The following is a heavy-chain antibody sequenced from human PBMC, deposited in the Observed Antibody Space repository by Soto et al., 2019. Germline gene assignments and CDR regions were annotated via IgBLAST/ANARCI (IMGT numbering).Heavy chain of an antibody. CDR3: ARYYFDSSGYSNWFDP. J-gene: IGHJ5*02. CDR2: IHYSGRT. Sequence: TLSLTCAVSGGSITSGAYYWTWIRQHPGKGLEWIAYIHYSGRTYYNPSLKSRVTISVDTSNNQFSLKLSSVTAADTAVYYCARYYFDSSGYSNWFDPWGQGTLVTVSS. V-gene: IGHV4-31*11. CDR1: GGSITSGAYY. D-gene: IGHD3-22*01.